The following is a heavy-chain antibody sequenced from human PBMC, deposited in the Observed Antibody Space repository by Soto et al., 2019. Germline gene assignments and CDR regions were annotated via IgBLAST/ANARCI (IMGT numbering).Heavy chain of an antibody. CDR3: ARYYFDSSGYSNWFDP. J-gene: IGHJ5*02. CDR2: IHYSGRT. Sequence: TLSLTCAVSGGSITSGAYYWTWIRQHPGKGLEWIAYIHYSGRTYYNPSLKSRVTISVDTSNNQFSLKLSSVTAADTAVYYCARYYFDSSGYSNWFDPWGQGTLVTVSS. V-gene: IGHV4-31*11. CDR1: GGSITSGAYY. D-gene: IGHD3-22*01.